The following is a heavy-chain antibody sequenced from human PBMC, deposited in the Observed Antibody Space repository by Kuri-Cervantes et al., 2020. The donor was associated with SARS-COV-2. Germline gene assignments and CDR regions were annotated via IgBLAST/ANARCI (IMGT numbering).Heavy chain of an antibody. J-gene: IGHJ6*02. Sequence: GGSLRLSCAASGFTFSSYWMSWVRQAPGKGLEWVGRIKSKTDGGTTDYAAPVKGRFTISRDDSKNTLYLQMNSLKTEDTAVYYCTTDRIAAAYYYYYGMDVWGQGTTVTVSS. D-gene: IGHD6-13*01. CDR2: IKSKTDGGTT. V-gene: IGHV3-15*01. CDR3: TTDRIAAAYYYYYGMDV. CDR1: GFTFSSYW.